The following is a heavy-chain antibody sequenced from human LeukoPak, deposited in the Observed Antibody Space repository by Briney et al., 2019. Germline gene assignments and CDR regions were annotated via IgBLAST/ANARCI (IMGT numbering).Heavy chain of an antibody. CDR3: ARYGLGDTFDI. CDR2: IKQDGSET. J-gene: IGHJ3*02. D-gene: IGHD4-17*01. CDR1: GFTFSSYW. Sequence: GGSLRLSCAASGFTFSSYWMSWVRQAPGKGLEWVASIKQDGSETRYVDSMKGRFTIFRDNTKTSLYLQMSSLRAEDTAVYYCARYGLGDTFDIWGQGTVVTVSS. V-gene: IGHV3-7*01.